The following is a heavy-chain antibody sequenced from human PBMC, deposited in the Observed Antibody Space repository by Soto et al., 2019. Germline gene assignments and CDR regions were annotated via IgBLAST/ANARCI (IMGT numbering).Heavy chain of an antibody. Sequence: GESLKISCKGSGYSFTSYWIGWVRQMPGKGLEWMGIIYPGDSDTRYSPSFQGQVTISADKSISTAYLQWSSLKASDTAMYYCARRVGSSTSLYWFDPWGQGTLVTVSS. V-gene: IGHV5-51*01. CDR3: ARRVGSSTSLYWFDP. CDR2: IYPGDSDT. D-gene: IGHD2-2*01. CDR1: GYSFTSYW. J-gene: IGHJ5*02.